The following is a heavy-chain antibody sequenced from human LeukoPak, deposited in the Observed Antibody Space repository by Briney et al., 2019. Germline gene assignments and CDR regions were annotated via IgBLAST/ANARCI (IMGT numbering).Heavy chain of an antibody. Sequence: GESLSLFCAASGFTLSSHERHWVRPAPGRGLGWVSYISSGGSTTKYADSVKGRFTISRDNSKNSLYMQLNSLRAEDTAVYYCARRYCSSTSCYGDYYGMDVWGQGTTVTVSS. D-gene: IGHD2-2*01. J-gene: IGHJ6*02. CDR2: ISSGGSTT. CDR3: ARRYCSSTSCYGDYYGMDV. V-gene: IGHV3-48*03. CDR1: GFTLSSHE.